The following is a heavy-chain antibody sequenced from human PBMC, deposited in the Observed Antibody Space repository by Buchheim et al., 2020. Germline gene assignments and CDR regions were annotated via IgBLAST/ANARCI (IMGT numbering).Heavy chain of an antibody. Sequence: QVQLVQSGAEVKKPGASVKVSCKASGYTFTSYYMHWVRQAPGQGLEWMGIINPSGGSTSYAQKFQGRVTMTRDTSTSTVYMELSSLRSEDTAVYYCASNYHYYDSSGYSLAGLGYWGQGTL. CDR1: GYTFTSYY. CDR3: ASNYHYYDSSGYSLAGLGY. CDR2: INPSGGST. D-gene: IGHD3-22*01. V-gene: IGHV1-46*03. J-gene: IGHJ4*02.